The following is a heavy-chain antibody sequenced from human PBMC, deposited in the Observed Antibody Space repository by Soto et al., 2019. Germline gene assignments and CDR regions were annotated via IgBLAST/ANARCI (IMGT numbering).Heavy chain of an antibody. CDR1: GGSISSYY. Sequence: SETLSLTCTVSGGSISSYYWSWIRQPPGKGLEWIGYIYYSGSTNYNPSLKSRVTISVDTSKNQFSLKLSSVTAADTAVYYCARVGIVGNWFDPWGQGTLVTVSS. V-gene: IGHV4-59*01. CDR3: ARVGIVGNWFDP. D-gene: IGHD1-26*01. J-gene: IGHJ5*02. CDR2: IYYSGST.